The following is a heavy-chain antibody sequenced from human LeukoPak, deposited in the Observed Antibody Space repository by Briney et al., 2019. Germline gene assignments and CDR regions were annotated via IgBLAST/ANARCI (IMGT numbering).Heavy chain of an antibody. D-gene: IGHD4-17*01. CDR1: GFTFSSYW. V-gene: IGHV4-34*01. CDR3: ARLPGYGDYVWYFDY. CDR2: INHSGST. J-gene: IGHJ4*02. Sequence: GSLRLSCAASGFTFSSYWMSWIRQPPGKGLEWIGEINHSGSTNYNPSLKSRVTISVDTSKNQFSLKLSSVTAADTAVYYCARLPGYGDYVWYFDYWGQGTLVTVSS.